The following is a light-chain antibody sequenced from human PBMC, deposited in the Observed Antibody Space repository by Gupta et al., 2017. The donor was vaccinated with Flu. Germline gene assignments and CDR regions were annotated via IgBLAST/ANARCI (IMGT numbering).Light chain of an antibody. CDR1: QSINSY. V-gene: IGKV1-39*01. J-gene: IGKJ2*04. CDR2: AAS. Sequence: DIQMTQSPSSLSASVGDRVTITCRASQSINSYLNWYQQKPGKAPKLLIYAASSLQSGVPSRFSGSGSGTDFTLTISSLQPEDFATYYCQQSYSTPGSFGQGTKLETK. CDR3: QQSYSTPGS.